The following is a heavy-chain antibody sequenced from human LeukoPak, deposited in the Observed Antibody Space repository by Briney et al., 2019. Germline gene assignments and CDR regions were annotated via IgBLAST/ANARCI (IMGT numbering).Heavy chain of an antibody. V-gene: IGHV4-59*01. D-gene: IGHD3-22*01. CDR2: IYYSGST. CDR1: GGAISSYD. Sequence: SETLSLTCAGSGGAISSYDWSWIRQPPGKGLEWIGYIYYSGSTNYNPSLKSRVTISVDTSKNQFSLKLSSVTAADTAVYYCARYYYDSSGYYENWFDPWGQGTLVTVSS. J-gene: IGHJ5*02. CDR3: ARYYYDSSGYYENWFDP.